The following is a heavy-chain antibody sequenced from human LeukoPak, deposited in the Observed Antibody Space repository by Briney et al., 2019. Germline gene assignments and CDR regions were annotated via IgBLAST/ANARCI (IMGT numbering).Heavy chain of an antibody. CDR3: ARRGIAALASFYYFDY. D-gene: IGHD6-6*01. V-gene: IGHV1-69*06. CDR1: GGTFSSYA. CDR2: IIPIFGTA. Sequence: SVKVSCKASGGTFSSYAISWVRQAPGQGLEWMGGIIPIFGTANCAQKFQGRVTITADKSTSTAYMELSSLRSEDTAVYYCARRGIAALASFYYFDYWGQGTLVTVSS. J-gene: IGHJ4*02.